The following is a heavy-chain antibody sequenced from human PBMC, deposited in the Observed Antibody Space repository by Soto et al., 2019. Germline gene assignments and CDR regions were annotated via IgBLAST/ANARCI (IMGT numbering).Heavy chain of an antibody. D-gene: IGHD6-13*01. CDR1: GFTFSSYA. V-gene: IGHV3-23*01. Sequence: EVQLLESGGGLVQPGGSLRLSCAASGFTFSSYAMSWVRQAPGKGLEWVSAISGSGGSTYYADSVKGRFTISRDNSKNTLDLQMNSLRAEDTAVDYCAKDLAPGSRILTEFDYWGQGNLVTVSS. J-gene: IGHJ4*02. CDR2: ISGSGGST. CDR3: AKDLAPGSRILTEFDY.